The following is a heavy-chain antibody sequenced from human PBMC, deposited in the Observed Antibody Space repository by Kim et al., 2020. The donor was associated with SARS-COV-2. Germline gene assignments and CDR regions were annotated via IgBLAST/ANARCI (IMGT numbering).Heavy chain of an antibody. CDR3: ARDRGSYYYYGMDV. V-gene: IGHV3-33*05. J-gene: IGHJ6*02. Sequence: GGSLRLSCAASGFTFSSYGMHWVRQAPGKGLEWVAVISYDGSNKYYADSVKGRFTISRDNSKNTLYLQMNSLRDEDTAVYYCARDRGSYYYYGMDVWGQGTTVTVSS. CDR1: GFTFSSYG. D-gene: IGHD3-10*01. CDR2: ISYDGSNK.